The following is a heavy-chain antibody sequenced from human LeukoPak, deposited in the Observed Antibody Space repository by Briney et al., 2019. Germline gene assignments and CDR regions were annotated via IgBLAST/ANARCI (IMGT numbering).Heavy chain of an antibody. V-gene: IGHV1-69*13. J-gene: IGHJ5*02. Sequence: ASVKVSCKASGGTFNNYAINWVRQAPGQGLEWMGGIIPIFGSSNYAQKFQGRVTITADESTTTAYMELSSLRSEDTAVYYCTRVTHTELSTWFDPWGQGTLVTVSS. CDR3: TRVTHTELSTWFDP. CDR1: GGTFNNYA. CDR2: IIPIFGSS. D-gene: IGHD5-18*01.